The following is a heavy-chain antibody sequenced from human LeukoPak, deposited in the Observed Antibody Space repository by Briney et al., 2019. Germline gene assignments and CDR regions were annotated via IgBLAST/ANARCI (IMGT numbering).Heavy chain of an antibody. V-gene: IGHV4-34*01. D-gene: IGHD3-10*01. CDR3: ARRGITMVRGVSGALYYYYYMDV. J-gene: IGHJ6*03. Sequence: SGTLSLTCAVYGGSFSGYYWSWIRQPPGKGLEWIGEINHSGSTNYNPSLKSRVTISVDTSKNQFSLKLSSVTAADTAVYYCARRGITMVRGVSGALYYYYYMDVWGKGTTVTISS. CDR2: INHSGST. CDR1: GGSFSGYY.